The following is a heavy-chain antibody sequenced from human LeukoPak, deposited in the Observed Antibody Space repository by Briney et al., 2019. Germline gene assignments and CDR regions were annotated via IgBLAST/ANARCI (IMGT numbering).Heavy chain of an antibody. Sequence: PSETLSLTCAVYDGTFSGYYWSWIRQPPGKGLEWIGEINHSGSTNYNPSPKSRVTISGDTSQSQLSLKVSSLTDADTAVYYCARREYSGSYLIIDYWGQGTLVTVSS. D-gene: IGHD1-26*01. V-gene: IGHV4-34*01. CDR1: DGTFSGYY. CDR2: INHSGST. J-gene: IGHJ4*02. CDR3: ARREYSGSYLIIDY.